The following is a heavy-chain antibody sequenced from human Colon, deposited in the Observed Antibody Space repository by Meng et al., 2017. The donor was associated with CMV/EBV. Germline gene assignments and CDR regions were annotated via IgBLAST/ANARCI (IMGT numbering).Heavy chain of an antibody. J-gene: IGHJ3*02. CDR1: EHIFTDYH. CDR3: AKVVWNSLNRAFDI. D-gene: IGHD1-7*01. V-gene: IGHV1-2*06. Sequence: ASVKVSCKASEHIFTDYHIHWVRQAPGQGLEWMGRINGNTGATNFARKYQGRLTLTRDTTISAAYMELSRLGSDDTALYYCAKVVWNSLNRAFDIWGQGTMVTVSS. CDR2: INGNTGAT.